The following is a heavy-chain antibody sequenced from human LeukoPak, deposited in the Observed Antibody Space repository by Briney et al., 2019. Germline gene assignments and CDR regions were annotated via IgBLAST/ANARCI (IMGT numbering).Heavy chain of an antibody. J-gene: IGHJ3*02. CDR1: GFTFSNAW. V-gene: IGHV3-15*01. CDR3: TTPRTILRALDAFGI. D-gene: IGHD3-3*01. Sequence: GGSLRLSCAASGFTFSNAWMSWVRQAPGKGLEWVGRIKSKTDGGTTDYAAPVKGRFTISRDDSKNTLYLQMNSLKTEDTAVYYCTTPRTILRALDAFGIWGQGTMVTVSS. CDR2: IKSKTDGGTT.